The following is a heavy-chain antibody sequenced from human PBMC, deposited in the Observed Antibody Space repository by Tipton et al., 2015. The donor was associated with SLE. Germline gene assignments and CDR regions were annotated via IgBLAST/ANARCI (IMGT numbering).Heavy chain of an antibody. J-gene: IGHJ2*01. Sequence: TLSLTCTVSGGSISNSDYYWGWIRQPPGKALEWIGNIYYSGSTDYNSSLRSRVTISVDTSKNQFSLKLSSVTAADTSVYYCARERLLSWYFDLWGRGTLVTVSS. CDR2: IYYSGST. CDR3: ARERLLSWYFDL. D-gene: IGHD2-15*01. CDR1: GGSISNSDYY. V-gene: IGHV4-39*01.